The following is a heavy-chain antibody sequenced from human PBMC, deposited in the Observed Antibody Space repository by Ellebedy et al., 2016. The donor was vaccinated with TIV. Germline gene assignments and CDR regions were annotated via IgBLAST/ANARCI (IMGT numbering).Heavy chain of an antibody. CDR1: GFTFSDYQ. J-gene: IGHJ4*02. Sequence: GESLKISCAASGFTFSDYQMSWIRQAPGKGLEWVSYISSSSSYTNYADSVKGRFTISRDNAKNSLYLQMSNRRAEDTAVFYCARAGGRHSTGSGFYWGQGTRVTVST. V-gene: IGHV3-11*05. CDR3: ARAGGRHSTGSGFY. D-gene: IGHD2-2*01. CDR2: ISSSSSYT.